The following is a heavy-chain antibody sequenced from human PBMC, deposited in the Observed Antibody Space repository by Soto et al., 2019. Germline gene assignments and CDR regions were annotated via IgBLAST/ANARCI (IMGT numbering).Heavy chain of an antibody. D-gene: IGHD1-7*01. CDR3: ARDNIPELPIAKVSLEYNWFDP. J-gene: IGHJ5*02. CDR1: GGTFSSYA. V-gene: IGHV1-69*01. Sequence: QVQLVQSGAEVKKPGSSVKVSCKASGGTFSSYAISWVRQAPGQGLEWMGGIIPIFGTANYAQKFQGRVTITADESTSTAYMELSSLRSEDTAVYYCARDNIPELPIAKVSLEYNWFDPWGQGTLVTVSS. CDR2: IIPIFGTA.